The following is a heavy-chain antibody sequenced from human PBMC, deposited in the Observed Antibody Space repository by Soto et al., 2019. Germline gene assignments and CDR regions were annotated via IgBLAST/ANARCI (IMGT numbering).Heavy chain of an antibody. J-gene: IGHJ4*02. CDR3: ARQIYDSDTGPNFQYYFDS. CDR2: IDPSDSQT. V-gene: IGHV5-10-1*01. Sequence: GESLKISGKGSGYSFACYWITWVRQKPGKGREWMGRIDPSDSQTYHSPSFRGHVTISVTKSITTVFLQWSSLRASDTAMYYCARQIYDSDTGPNFQYYFDSWGQGTPVTVSS. CDR1: GYSFACYW. D-gene: IGHD3-22*01.